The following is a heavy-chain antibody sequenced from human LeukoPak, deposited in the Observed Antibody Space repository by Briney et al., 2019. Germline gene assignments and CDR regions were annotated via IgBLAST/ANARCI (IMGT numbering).Heavy chain of an antibody. CDR1: GFPFGSYV. D-gene: IGHD3-9*01. V-gene: IGHV3-48*02. CDR2: INHNAEMI. Sequence: PGGSLRLSCEGSGFPFGSYVMSWVRQAPGKGLEWIAYINHNAEMIFYPDFVKGRFTISRDNPEKSLYLQMNALRYEDTAIYYCARDHDWAFDLWGQGTLVTVSS. CDR3: ARDHDWAFDL. J-gene: IGHJ4*02.